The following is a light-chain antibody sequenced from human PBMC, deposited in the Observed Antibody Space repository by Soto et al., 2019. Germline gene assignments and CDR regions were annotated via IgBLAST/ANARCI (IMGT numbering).Light chain of an antibody. CDR1: QSVSSN. CDR2: GAS. J-gene: IGKJ1*01. CDR3: QQYNNWWT. Sequence: EIVMTQSPATLSVSPGERATLSCRASQSVSSNFAWYQQKPGQAPRLLIYGASTRATGIPARFSGSGSGTEFTLTISRLQSEDFVGYYCQQYNNWWTFGQGTKVEI. V-gene: IGKV3-15*01.